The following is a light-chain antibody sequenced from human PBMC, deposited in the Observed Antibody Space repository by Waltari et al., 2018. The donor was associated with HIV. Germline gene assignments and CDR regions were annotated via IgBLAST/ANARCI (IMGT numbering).Light chain of an antibody. Sequence: DLQITQSSHSVSVSVGHTVTISRRASQDFGIWLAWYQQKPGKAPKLLIHTASTLQSGVPSRFSGSGSGTDFTLTISNLQPEDFATYYCQQANSFPLTFGGGTKVEI. CDR1: QDFGIW. CDR3: QQANSFPLT. CDR2: TAS. V-gene: IGKV1-12*01. J-gene: IGKJ4*01.